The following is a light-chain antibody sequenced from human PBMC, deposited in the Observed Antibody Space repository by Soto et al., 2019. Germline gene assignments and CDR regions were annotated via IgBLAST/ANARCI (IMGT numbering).Light chain of an antibody. CDR1: QTVTGNY. J-gene: IGKJ1*01. CDR2: SSS. Sequence: EIVLTQSPGTLSLSPGDRATLSCRASQTVTGNYFAWYHQKPGQAPRLLIHSSSSRATGIPDRFSASGSGTDFTLTISRLEPEDVAVYYCQQYSASPRTFGQGTRVEIK. V-gene: IGKV3-20*01. CDR3: QQYSASPRT.